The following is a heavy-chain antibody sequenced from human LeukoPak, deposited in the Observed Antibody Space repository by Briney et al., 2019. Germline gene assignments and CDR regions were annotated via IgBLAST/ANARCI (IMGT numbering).Heavy chain of an antibody. CDR3: AKDRLVATVTTTGDHDY. D-gene: IGHD4-17*01. V-gene: IGHV3-23*01. CDR1: GFTFSTYA. J-gene: IGHJ4*02. Sequence: GVSLRLSCAASGFTFSTYAMSWVRQAPGKGLEWVSAISGSGGSTYYADPVKGRFTISRDNSKNTLYLQMNSQRAEDTAVYYCAKDRLVATVTTTGDHDYWGQGTLVTVSS. CDR2: ISGSGGST.